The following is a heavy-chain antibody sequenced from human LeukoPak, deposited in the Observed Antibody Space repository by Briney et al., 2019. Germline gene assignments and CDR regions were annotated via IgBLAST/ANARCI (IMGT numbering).Heavy chain of an antibody. CDR1: EFSLSTSGVG. V-gene: IGHV2-5*02. CDR3: AYRTTTGNYVRWFDP. D-gene: IGHD4-11*01. CDR2: IYWDDDK. Sequence: SPTLETPTQTLKLTCTFSEFSLSTSGVGVGWIRQPPGKALEWLALIYWDDDKRYSPSLKSRLTITKDTSKNQVVLTMTNMDPVDTATYYCAYRTTTGNYVRWFDPWGQGTLVTVSS. J-gene: IGHJ5*02.